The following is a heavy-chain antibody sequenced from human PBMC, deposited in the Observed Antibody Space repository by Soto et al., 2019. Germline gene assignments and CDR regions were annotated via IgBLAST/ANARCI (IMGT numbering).Heavy chain of an antibody. CDR1: GYTFTSYA. V-gene: IGHV1-3*01. D-gene: IGHD5-12*01. CDR3: ARVGGYEYYYYGMDV. CDR2: INAGNGNT. J-gene: IGHJ6*02. Sequence: ASVKVSCKASGYTFTSYAMHWVRQAPGQRLEWMGWINAGNGNTKYSQKFQGRVTITRDTSASTAYMELSSLRSEDTAVYYCARVGGYEYYYYGMDVWGQAPTVTVSS.